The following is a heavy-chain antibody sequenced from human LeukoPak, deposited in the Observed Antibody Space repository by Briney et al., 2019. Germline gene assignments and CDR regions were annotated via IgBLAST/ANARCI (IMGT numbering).Heavy chain of an antibody. CDR2: INPNSGGT. Sequence: ASVKVSCKASGYTFTGYYMHWVRQAPGQGLEWMGRINPNSGGTNYAQKFQGRVTMTRDTSISTAYMELSRLRSDDTAVYYCARSFYGSGYNWFDPWGQGTLVTVSS. CDR1: GYTFTGYY. V-gene: IGHV1-2*06. J-gene: IGHJ5*02. D-gene: IGHD3-10*01. CDR3: ARSFYGSGYNWFDP.